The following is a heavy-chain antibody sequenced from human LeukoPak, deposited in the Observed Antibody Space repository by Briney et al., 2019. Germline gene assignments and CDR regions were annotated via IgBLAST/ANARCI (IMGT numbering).Heavy chain of an antibody. J-gene: IGHJ4*02. V-gene: IGHV4-39*01. D-gene: IGHD1-26*01. CDR2: FHYGGST. CDR3: ARRPIVGTKGHDY. CDR1: GDSISSSSYY. Sequence: SETLSLTCTVSGDSISSSSYYWGWIRQPPGKGLEWIGSFHYGGSTYHNPSLKSRVTISVDTSKNQFSLKLTSVTAADTAVYYCARRPIVGTKGHDYWGQGTLVTVSS.